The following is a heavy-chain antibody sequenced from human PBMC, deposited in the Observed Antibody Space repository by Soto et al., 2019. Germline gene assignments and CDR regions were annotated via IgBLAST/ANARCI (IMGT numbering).Heavy chain of an antibody. Sequence: SETLSLTCTVSGGSISSYYWSWIRQPPGKGLEWIGYIYYSGSTNYNPSLKSRVTISVDTSKNQFSLKLSSVTAADMAVYYCARGRMVRGVAVYYYMDVWGKGTTVT. CDR2: IYYSGST. V-gene: IGHV4-59*01. J-gene: IGHJ6*03. D-gene: IGHD3-10*01. CDR1: GGSISSYY. CDR3: ARGRMVRGVAVYYYMDV.